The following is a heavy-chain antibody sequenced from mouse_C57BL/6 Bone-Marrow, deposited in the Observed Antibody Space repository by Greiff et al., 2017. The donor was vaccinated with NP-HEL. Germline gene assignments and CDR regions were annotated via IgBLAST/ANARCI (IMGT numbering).Heavy chain of an antibody. J-gene: IGHJ2*01. V-gene: IGHV2-9-1*01. CDR1: GFSLTSYA. CDR2: IWPGGGT. CDR3: NRTRKTVVATFDY. Sequence: VKLVESGPGLVAPSQSLSITCTVSGFSLTSYAISWVRQPPGKGLEWLGVIWPGGGTNYNSALNSRLSISKDNSKSKVFLKMNSLQTDDTARYYCNRTRKTVVATFDYWGQGTTLTVSS. D-gene: IGHD1-1*01.